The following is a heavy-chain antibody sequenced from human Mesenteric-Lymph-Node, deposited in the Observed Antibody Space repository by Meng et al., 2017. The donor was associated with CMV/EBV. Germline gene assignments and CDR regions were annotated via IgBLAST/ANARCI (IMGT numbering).Heavy chain of an antibody. D-gene: IGHD6-13*01. V-gene: IGHV3-30-3*01. CDR1: GFSFSGYA. Sequence: GGSLRLSCAASGFSFSGYAMHWVRQAPGKGLEWVALIPFDGNNIFYADSVKGRFTISRDNSRNTLYLQMDSLRAEDTAMYYCTRDGPLGVSSSWYFIFDYWGQGTQVTVSS. CDR2: IPFDGNNI. CDR3: TRDGPLGVSSSWYFIFDY. J-gene: IGHJ4*02.